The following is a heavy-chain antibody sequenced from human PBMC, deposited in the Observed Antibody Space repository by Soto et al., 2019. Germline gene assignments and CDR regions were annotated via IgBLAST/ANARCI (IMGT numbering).Heavy chain of an antibody. CDR1: GFTFSNSA. CDR2: IVVGSGNT. CDR3: AAELYSGGICRSFDI. Sequence: SVKVSCKTSGFTFSNSAVQWVRQARGQRLEWMGWIVVGSGNTKYEQKLQERVAITRDMSTSTVYMELSSLRSDDTAVSYCAAELYSGGICRSFDIWS. D-gene: IGHD2-15*01. J-gene: IGHJ3*02. V-gene: IGHV1-58*01.